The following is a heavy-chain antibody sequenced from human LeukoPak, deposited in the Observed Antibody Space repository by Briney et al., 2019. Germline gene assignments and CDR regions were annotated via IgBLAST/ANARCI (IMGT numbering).Heavy chain of an antibody. D-gene: IGHD1-26*01. V-gene: IGHV3-74*01. CDR1: GFTVSSDW. J-gene: IGHJ4*02. CDR3: SKDLGL. Sequence: GGSLRLSCAASGFTVSSDWMYWVRQAPEKGPVWVSRINPDGTYIDYADSVKGRFTISRDDAKNTLYLQMNSLRADDTALYYCSKDLGLWGQGTLVTVSS. CDR2: INPDGTYI.